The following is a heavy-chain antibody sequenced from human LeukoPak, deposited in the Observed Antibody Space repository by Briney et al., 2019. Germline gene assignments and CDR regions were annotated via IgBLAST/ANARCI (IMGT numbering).Heavy chain of an antibody. Sequence: PSETLSLTCTVSGGSISSYYWSWIRQPPGKGLEWIGYIYYSGSTNYNPSLKSRVTISVDNSNNKFSLRLSSVTAADTALYYCARGTLYSGWSYYFDSWGQGTLVTVSS. CDR2: IYYSGST. V-gene: IGHV4-59*12. CDR3: ARGTLYSGWSYYFDS. D-gene: IGHD6-19*01. CDR1: GGSISSYY. J-gene: IGHJ4*02.